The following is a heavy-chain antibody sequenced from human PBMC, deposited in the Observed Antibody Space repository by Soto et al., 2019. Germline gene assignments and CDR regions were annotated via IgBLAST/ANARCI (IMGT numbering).Heavy chain of an antibody. CDR1: GFTFSSYG. D-gene: IGHD3-22*01. CDR2: ISYDGSNK. Sequence: GWCLRLACAASGFTFSSYGMHWVRQAPGKGLEWVAVISYDGSNKYYADSVKGRFTISRDNSKNTLYLQMNSLRAEDTAVYYCAKDITMIVRPYNWFDPWGQGTLVTVSS. CDR3: AKDITMIVRPYNWFDP. J-gene: IGHJ5*02. V-gene: IGHV3-30*18.